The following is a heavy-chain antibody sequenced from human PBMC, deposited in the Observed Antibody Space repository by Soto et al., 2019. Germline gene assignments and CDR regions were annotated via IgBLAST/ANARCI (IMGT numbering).Heavy chain of an antibody. Sequence: EVQLVQSGAEVKKPGESLKISCKVSGYNFATHWIGWVRQMPGKGLEWMGIIYPDDSDTRYSPSFQGQVTFSADKSINTAYLQWSSLKASDTAMYFCARHTNSLDVWGQGTKVTVSS. CDR2: IYPDDSDT. D-gene: IGHD2-2*01. CDR3: ARHTNSLDV. V-gene: IGHV5-51*01. CDR1: GYNFATHW. J-gene: IGHJ6*02.